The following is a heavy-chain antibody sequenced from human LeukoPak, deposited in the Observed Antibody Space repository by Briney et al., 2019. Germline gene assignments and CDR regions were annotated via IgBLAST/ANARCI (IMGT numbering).Heavy chain of an antibody. CDR1: GGSISSYY. V-gene: IGHV4-59*12. CDR2: IYYSGST. CDR3: AIGYCSSTSCPVGY. J-gene: IGHJ4*02. Sequence: SETLSLTCTVSGGSISSYYWSWIRQPPGKGLEWIGYIYYSGSTNYNPSLKSRVTISVDTSKNQFSRKLSSVTAADTAVYYCAIGYCSSTSCPVGYWGQGTLVTVSS. D-gene: IGHD2-2*03.